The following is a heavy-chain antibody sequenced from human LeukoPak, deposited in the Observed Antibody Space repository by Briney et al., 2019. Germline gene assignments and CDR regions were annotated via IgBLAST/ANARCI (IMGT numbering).Heavy chain of an antibody. CDR1: GFTFDDYG. D-gene: IGHD5-24*01. J-gene: IGHJ4*02. Sequence: PGGSLRLSCAASGFTFDDYGLHWVRQAPGKGLEWVARISGDGVSTYYADSVEGRFTISRDNSKISLYLQMNSLRPEDTALYYCAKQRYGDGYAMRLDYWGQGTLVTVSS. V-gene: IGHV3-43*02. CDR2: ISGDGVST. CDR3: AKQRYGDGYAMRLDY.